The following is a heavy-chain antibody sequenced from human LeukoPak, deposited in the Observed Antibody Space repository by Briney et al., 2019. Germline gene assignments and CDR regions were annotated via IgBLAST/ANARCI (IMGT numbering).Heavy chain of an antibody. V-gene: IGHV3-48*03. CDR1: EFPFSFYE. Sequence: PGGSLRLSCAVSEFPFSFYEMNWVRQAPGKGLEWVSYISSSGSTIYYADSVKGRFTISRDNAKNSLYLQMNSLRAEDTAVYYCAREPTAVVGATSGFDYWGQGTLVTVSS. D-gene: IGHD1-26*01. CDR2: ISSSGSTI. J-gene: IGHJ4*02. CDR3: AREPTAVVGATSGFDY.